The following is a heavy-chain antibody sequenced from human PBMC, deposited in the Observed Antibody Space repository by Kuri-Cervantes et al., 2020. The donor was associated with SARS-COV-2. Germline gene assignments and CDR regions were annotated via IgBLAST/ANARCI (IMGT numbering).Heavy chain of an antibody. CDR3: ARDRRGYSYGFALNWFDP. Sequence: SVKVSCKASGGTFSTYAINWVRQAPGQGLEWVGGIIPLFGTPNYAQKFQGRVTITADKSTSTAYMELSSLRSEDTAVYYCARDRRGYSYGFALNWFDPWGQGTLVTVSS. J-gene: IGHJ5*02. CDR1: GGTFSTYA. CDR2: IIPLFGTP. D-gene: IGHD5-18*01. V-gene: IGHV1-69*06.